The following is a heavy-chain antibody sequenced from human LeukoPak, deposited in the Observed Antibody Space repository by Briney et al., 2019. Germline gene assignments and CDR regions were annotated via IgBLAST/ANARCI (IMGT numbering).Heavy chain of an antibody. CDR3: ARDPVRHSSGWYDY. J-gene: IGHJ4*02. CDR2: INPNSGGT. D-gene: IGHD6-19*01. CDR1: GYTFTGYY. V-gene: IGHV1-2*02. Sequence: ASVKVSCKASGYTFTGYYMHWVRQAPGQGLEWMGWINPNSGGTNYAQKFQGRVTMTRDTSISTAYMELSRLRSDDTAVYYCARDPVRHSSGWYDYWGQGTLVTVSS.